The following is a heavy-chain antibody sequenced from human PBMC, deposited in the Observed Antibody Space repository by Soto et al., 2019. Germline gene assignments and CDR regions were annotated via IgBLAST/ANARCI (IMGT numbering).Heavy chain of an antibody. V-gene: IGHV3-33*01. J-gene: IGHJ4*02. CDR3: ARDKRLQYFDWLEY. CDR1: GFTFSSYG. Sequence: SMRLCSAASGFTFSSYGMHWDRQAPGKGLEWVAVIWYDGSNKYYADSVKGRFTISRDNSKNTLYLQMNSLRAEDTAVYYCARDKRLQYFDWLEYWGQGTLVTVSS. CDR2: IWYDGSNK. D-gene: IGHD3-9*01.